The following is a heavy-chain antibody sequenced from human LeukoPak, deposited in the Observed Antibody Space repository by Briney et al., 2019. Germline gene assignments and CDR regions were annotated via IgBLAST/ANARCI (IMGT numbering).Heavy chain of an antibody. V-gene: IGHV3-21*01. J-gene: IGHJ5*02. CDR1: GFTFSSYS. CDR2: ISSSSSYI. Sequence: GGSLRLSCAASGFTFSSYSMNWVRQAPGKGLEWVSSISSSSSYIYYADSVKGRFTISRDNAKNSLYLQMNSLRAEDTAVYYCARTVAVAGRRGTRVGFDPWGQGTLVTVSS. CDR3: ARTVAVAGRRGTRVGFDP. D-gene: IGHD6-19*01.